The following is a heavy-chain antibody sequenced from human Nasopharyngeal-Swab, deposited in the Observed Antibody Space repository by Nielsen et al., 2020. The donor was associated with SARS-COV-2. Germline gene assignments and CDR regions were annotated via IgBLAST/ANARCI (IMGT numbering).Heavy chain of an antibody. Sequence: ASVKVSCKASGYTFTSYYLHWVRQAPGQGLEWMGIINPTDCGTSYAQKFEGRVTMTRVTSTSTVYMELNSLRSEDTAVYYCARVLPFRITGTSGMDVWGQGTTVTVSS. J-gene: IGHJ6*02. CDR3: ARVLPFRITGTSGMDV. CDR1: GYTFTSYY. V-gene: IGHV1-46*01. D-gene: IGHD1-7*01. CDR2: INPTDCGT.